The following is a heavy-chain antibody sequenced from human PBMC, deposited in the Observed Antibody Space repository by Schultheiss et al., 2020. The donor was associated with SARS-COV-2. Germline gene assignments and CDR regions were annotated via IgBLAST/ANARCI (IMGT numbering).Heavy chain of an antibody. CDR1: GFTFFSYA. CDR2: ISYDGSKN. D-gene: IGHD3-10*01. V-gene: IGHV3-30*01. Sequence: GESLKISCAAAGFTFFSYAMHWVRQAPGKGLEWVAFISYDGSKNYYADSVKGRFTISRDNSENTLFLQMNSLRAEDTAVYYCARGDYYGSGKPFAKSDYWGQGTLVTVSS. J-gene: IGHJ4*02. CDR3: ARGDYYGSGKPFAKSDY.